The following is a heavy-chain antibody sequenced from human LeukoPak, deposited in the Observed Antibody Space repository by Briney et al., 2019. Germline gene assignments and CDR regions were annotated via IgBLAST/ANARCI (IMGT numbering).Heavy chain of an antibody. D-gene: IGHD3-3*01. CDR2: IVVGSGNT. CDR3: ARVIMSLTIFGWLDY. J-gene: IGHJ4*02. Sequence: TSVKVSCKASGFTFTSSAVQWVRQARGQRLEWIGWIVVGSGNTNYAQKFQERVTITRDMSTSTAYMELSSLRSEDTAVYYCARVIMSLTIFGWLDYWGQGTLVTVSS. V-gene: IGHV1-58*01. CDR1: GFTFTSSA.